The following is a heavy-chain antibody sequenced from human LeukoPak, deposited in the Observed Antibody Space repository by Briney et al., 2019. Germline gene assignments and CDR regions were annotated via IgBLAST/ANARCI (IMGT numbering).Heavy chain of an antibody. CDR1: GFTFSSYA. CDR3: ARTPRGGVTAIY. CDR2: ISSSSDYI. D-gene: IGHD2-21*02. Sequence: GGSLRLSCAASGFTFSSYAMSWVRQAPGKGLEWVSSISSSSDYIYYADSVKGRFTISRDNAKNSLYLQMNSLRVEDTAVYYCARTPRGGVTAIYWGQGTLVTVYS. J-gene: IGHJ4*02. V-gene: IGHV3-21*01.